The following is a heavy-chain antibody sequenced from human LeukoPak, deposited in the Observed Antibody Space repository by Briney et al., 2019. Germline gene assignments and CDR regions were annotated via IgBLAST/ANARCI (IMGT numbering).Heavy chain of an antibody. Sequence: GGSLRLSCAASGFTFSSYSMNWVRQAPGKGLEWVSYISSSSSTIYYADSVKGRFTISRDNAKNSLYLQMNSLRAEDMAVYYCARDVHIAVAGTLDYWGQGTLVTVSS. J-gene: IGHJ4*02. CDR1: GFTFSSYS. D-gene: IGHD6-19*01. CDR2: ISSSSSTI. CDR3: ARDVHIAVAGTLDY. V-gene: IGHV3-48*01.